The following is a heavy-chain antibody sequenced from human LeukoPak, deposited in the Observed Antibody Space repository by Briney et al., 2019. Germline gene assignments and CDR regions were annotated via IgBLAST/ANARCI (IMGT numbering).Heavy chain of an antibody. CDR1: GYTFTSYG. J-gene: IGHJ4*02. Sequence: ASVKVSCKASGYTFTSYGISWVRQAPGQGLEWMGWISAYNGNTNYAQKLQGRVTMTTGTSTSTAYMELRSLRSDDTAVYYCARSYDSSGYWKARFDYWGQGTLVTVSS. D-gene: IGHD3-22*01. CDR2: ISAYNGNT. V-gene: IGHV1-18*01. CDR3: ARSYDSSGYWKARFDY.